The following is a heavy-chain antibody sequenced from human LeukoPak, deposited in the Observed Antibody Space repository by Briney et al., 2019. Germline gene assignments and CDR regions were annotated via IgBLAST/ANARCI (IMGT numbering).Heavy chain of an antibody. J-gene: IGHJ4*02. V-gene: IGHV3-48*01. CDR2: ISSSSSTI. Sequence: GGSLRLSCAASGFTFSSYSMNWVRQAPGKGLEWVSYISSSSSTIYYADSVKGRFTISRDNAKNSLYLQMNSLRAEDTAVYYCARSYYDILTGRHFDYWGQGTLVTVSS. D-gene: IGHD3-9*01. CDR3: ARSYYDILTGRHFDY. CDR1: GFTFSSYS.